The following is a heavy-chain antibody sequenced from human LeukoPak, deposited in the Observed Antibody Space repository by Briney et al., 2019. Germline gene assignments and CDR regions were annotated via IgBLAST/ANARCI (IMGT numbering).Heavy chain of an antibody. CDR2: IDPSDSYT. CDR1: GSSFTSYW. V-gene: IGHV5-10-1*01. CDR3: ARQYCSGGSCYPNWFDP. D-gene: IGHD2-15*01. Sequence: ESLKISCKGSGSSFTSYWISWVRQMPGKGLEWMGRIDPSDSYTNYSPSFQGHVTISADKSISTAYLQWSSLKASDTAMYYCARQYCSGGSCYPNWFDPWGQGTLVTVSS. J-gene: IGHJ5*02.